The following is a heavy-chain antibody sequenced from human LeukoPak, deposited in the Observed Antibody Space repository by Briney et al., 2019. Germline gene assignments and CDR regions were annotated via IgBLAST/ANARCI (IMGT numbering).Heavy chain of an antibody. CDR1: GYSISSGYY. V-gene: IGHV4-38-2*01. Sequence: SETLSLTCVVSGYSISSGYYWAWIRPPPGKGLEWIGMSYYSGSTYYTPSLKSRLTISVDTSKNQFSLRLSSVTAADTAVYYCARQSRLSSSTSCYGFDYWGQGTLVTVSS. D-gene: IGHD2-2*01. CDR2: SYYSGST. CDR3: ARQSRLSSSTSCYGFDY. J-gene: IGHJ4*02.